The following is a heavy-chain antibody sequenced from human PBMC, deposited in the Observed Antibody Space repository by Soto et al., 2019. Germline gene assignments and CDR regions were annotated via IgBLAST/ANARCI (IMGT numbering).Heavy chain of an antibody. V-gene: IGHV3-23*01. Sequence: EVQLLESGGGLVQPGGSLRLSCAASGFTFSSYAMSWVRQAPGKGLEWVSGITGGGGSTNYEYSVQVRFTITRDNSKNTLSLEMNRLRAEDTGASYCAKGGSRVGDLDYWGQGTLVTVSS. CDR1: GFTFSSYA. J-gene: IGHJ4*02. CDR3: AKGGSRVGDLDY. CDR2: ITGGGGST. D-gene: IGHD2-15*01.